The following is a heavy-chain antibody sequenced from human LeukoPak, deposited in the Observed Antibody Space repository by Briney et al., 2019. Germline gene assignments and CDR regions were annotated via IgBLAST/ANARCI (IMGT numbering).Heavy chain of an antibody. CDR3: AKDYYDSSGYSDAYDY. CDR2: ISGSGGST. D-gene: IGHD3-22*01. Sequence: GGSLRLSCAASGFTFSSYAMSWVRQAPGEGLEWVSAISGSGGSTYYADSVKGRFTISRDNSKNTLYLQMNSLRAEDTAVYYCAKDYYDSSGYSDAYDYWGQGTLVTVSS. J-gene: IGHJ4*02. V-gene: IGHV3-23*01. CDR1: GFTFSSYA.